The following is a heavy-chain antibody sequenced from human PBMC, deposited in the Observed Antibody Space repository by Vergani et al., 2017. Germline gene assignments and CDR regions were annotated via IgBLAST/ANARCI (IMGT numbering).Heavy chain of an antibody. V-gene: IGHV3-23*03. CDR2: IYSGGSST. J-gene: IGHJ4*02. D-gene: IGHD6-19*01. Sequence: EVQLLESGGGLVQPGGSLRLSCAASGFTFSSYAMSWVRQAPGKGLEWVSVIYSGGSSTYYADSVKGRFTISRDNSKNTLYLQMNSLRAEDTALYYCARGESSGWPDFDYWGQGTLVTVSS. CDR3: ARGESSGWPDFDY. CDR1: GFTFSSYA.